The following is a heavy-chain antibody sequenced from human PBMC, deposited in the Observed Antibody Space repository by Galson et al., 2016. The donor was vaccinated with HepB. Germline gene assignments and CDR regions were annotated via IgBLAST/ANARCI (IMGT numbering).Heavy chain of an antibody. J-gene: IGHJ4*02. CDR3: AGDHCFSTSCPGTVDF. D-gene: IGHD2-2*01. CDR2: ISSSSSYI. Sequence: SLRLSCAASGFTLHSYSMNWVRQAPGKGLEWVASISSSSSYIYYADSVKGRFTISRDNTKNFLYLQMNSLRAEDTAVYHCAGDHCFSTSCPGTVDFWGQGVLVTVSS. V-gene: IGHV3-21*01. CDR1: GFTLHSYS.